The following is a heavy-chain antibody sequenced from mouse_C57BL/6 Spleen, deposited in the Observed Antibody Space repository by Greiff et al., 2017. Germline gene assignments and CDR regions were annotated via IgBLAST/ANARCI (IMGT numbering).Heavy chain of an antibody. CDR3: SHYSPAWFAY. CDR2: INPSSGYP. Sequence: QVQLQQSGAELAKPGASVKLSCKASGYTFTSYWMHWVKQRPGPGLEWIGDINPSSGYPTYNQKFKDKATLTAGKSSITADMRLSRLTYEDSAVYYCSHYSPAWFAYWGQGTLVTVSA. J-gene: IGHJ3*01. CDR1: GYTFTSYW. D-gene: IGHD2-12*01. V-gene: IGHV1-7*01.